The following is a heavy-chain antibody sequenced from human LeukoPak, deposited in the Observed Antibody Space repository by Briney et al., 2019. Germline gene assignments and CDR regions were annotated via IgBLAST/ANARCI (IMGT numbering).Heavy chain of an antibody. CDR3: ARPWGTSLHAFDI. J-gene: IGHJ3*02. Sequence: SETLSLTCTVSGGSISSGGYYWSWIRQHPGKGLEWIGYIYYSGSTYYNPSLKSRVTISVDTSKNQFSLKLSSVTAAVTAVYYCARPWGTSLHAFDIWGQGTMVTVSS. CDR1: GGSISSGGYY. CDR2: IYYSGST. V-gene: IGHV4-31*03. D-gene: IGHD3-16*01.